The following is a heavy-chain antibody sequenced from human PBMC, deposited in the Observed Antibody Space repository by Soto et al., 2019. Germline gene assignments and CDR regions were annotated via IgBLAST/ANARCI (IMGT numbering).Heavy chain of an antibody. D-gene: IGHD2-15*01. J-gene: IGHJ4*02. CDR3: ARISQGTYCRGGNCYSDY. Sequence: EVQLVESGGDLVQPGGSLRFSCAASGFTFSSYWMHWVRQDPEKGLVWVSRINGDGISTSYADSVKGRFTISRDNAKDTLYLHMNSLGAEDTAVYYCARISQGTYCRGGNCYSDYWGQGTLVTVSS. CDR2: INGDGIST. CDR1: GFTFSSYW. V-gene: IGHV3-74*01.